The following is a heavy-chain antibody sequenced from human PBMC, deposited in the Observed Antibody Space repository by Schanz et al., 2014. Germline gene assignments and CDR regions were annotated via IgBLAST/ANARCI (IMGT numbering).Heavy chain of an antibody. J-gene: IGHJ4*02. Sequence: QVQLVQSGAEVKKPGASVKLSCEASGYTFTSYAFSWVRQAPGQGLEWMGRIIPIVDITNYAQKFLGRVTITADKSTSTAYMELKSLRSADTAVYYCAKERAYYGSGSFDYWGQGTLVTVSS. CDR1: GYTFTSYA. CDR2: IIPIVDIT. D-gene: IGHD3-10*01. V-gene: IGHV1-69*09. CDR3: AKERAYYGSGSFDY.